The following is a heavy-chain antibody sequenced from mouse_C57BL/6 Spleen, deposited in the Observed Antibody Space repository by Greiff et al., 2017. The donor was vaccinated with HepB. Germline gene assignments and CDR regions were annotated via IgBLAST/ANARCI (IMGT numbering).Heavy chain of an antibody. CDR3: ARDRGGWDFDY. D-gene: IGHD3-1*01. CDR2: ISDGGSYT. Sequence: EVQLVESGGGLVKPGGSLKLSCAASGFTFSSYAMSWVRQTPEKRLEWVATISDGGSYTYYPDNVKGRFTISRDNAKNNLYLQMSHLKSEDTAMYYCARDRGGWDFDYWGQGTTLTVSS. CDR1: GFTFSSYA. J-gene: IGHJ2*01. V-gene: IGHV5-4*01.